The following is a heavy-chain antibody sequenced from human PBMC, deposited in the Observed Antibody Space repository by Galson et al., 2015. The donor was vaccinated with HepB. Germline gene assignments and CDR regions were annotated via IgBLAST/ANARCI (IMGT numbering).Heavy chain of an antibody. CDR1: GFTFSSYA. V-gene: IGHV3-64D*06. CDR3: VKDEEPEGSSWYFYDAFDI. CDR2: ISSNGGST. Sequence: SLRLSCAASGFTFSSYAMHWVRQAPGKGLEYVSAISSNGGSTYYADSVKGRFTISRDNSKNTLYLQMSSLRAEDTAVYYCVKDEEPEGSSWYFYDAFDIWGQGTMVTVSS. J-gene: IGHJ3*02. D-gene: IGHD6-13*01.